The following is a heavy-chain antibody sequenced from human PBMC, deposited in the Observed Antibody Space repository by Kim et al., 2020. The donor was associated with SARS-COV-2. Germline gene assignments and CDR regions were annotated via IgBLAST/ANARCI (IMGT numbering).Heavy chain of an antibody. V-gene: IGHV1-2*06. CDR2: INPNSGGT. Sequence: ASVKVSCKASGYTFTGYYIHWVRQAPGQGLEWMGRINPNSGGTNYAQKFQGRVTMTRDTSISTAYMELSRLRSDDTAVYYCAREGDGSGSFVSFDYWGQGTLVTVSS. CDR1: GYTFTGYY. D-gene: IGHD3-10*01. J-gene: IGHJ4*02. CDR3: AREGDGSGSFVSFDY.